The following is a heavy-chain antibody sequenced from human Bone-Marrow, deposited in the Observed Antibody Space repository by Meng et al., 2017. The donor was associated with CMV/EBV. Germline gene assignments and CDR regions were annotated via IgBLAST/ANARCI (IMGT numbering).Heavy chain of an antibody. D-gene: IGHD3-3*01. CDR1: GYTFTGYY. CDR3: ARDRFVTIFGRWFDP. J-gene: IGHJ5*02. Sequence: ASVKVSCKASGYTFTGYYMHWVRQAPGQGLVWMGWINPNSGGTNYPQKFQGRVTMTRDTSINTAYMELSRLRSDDTAVYYCARDRFVTIFGRWFDPWGQGTLVTVSS. V-gene: IGHV1-2*02. CDR2: INPNSGGT.